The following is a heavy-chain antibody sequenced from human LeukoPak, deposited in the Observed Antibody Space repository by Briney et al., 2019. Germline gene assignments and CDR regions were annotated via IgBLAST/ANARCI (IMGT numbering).Heavy chain of an antibody. Sequence: SGGSLRLSCAASGFTVSSNFLSWVRQAPGKGLVWVSRINTDETDTRCADSVKGRFTISRDNAKNTLYLQMNSLRVEDTAVYYCARYHVTQGCFDPWGPGTLVTVSS. V-gene: IGHV3-74*01. J-gene: IGHJ5*02. CDR3: ARYHVTQGCFDP. CDR1: GFTVSSNF. CDR2: INTDETDT.